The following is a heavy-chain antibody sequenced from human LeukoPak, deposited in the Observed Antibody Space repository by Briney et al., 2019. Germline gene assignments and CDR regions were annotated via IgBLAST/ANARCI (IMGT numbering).Heavy chain of an antibody. Sequence: GGSLRLSCAASGFTFSNAWMSWVRQAPGKGLEWVGRIRSKANSYATAYAASVKGRFTISRDDSKNTAYLQMNSLKTEDTAVYYCTSRGGATLGLFSDYWGQGTLVTVSS. J-gene: IGHJ4*02. V-gene: IGHV3-73*01. CDR2: IRSKANSYAT. CDR3: TSRGGATLGLFSDY. D-gene: IGHD1-26*01. CDR1: GFTFSNAW.